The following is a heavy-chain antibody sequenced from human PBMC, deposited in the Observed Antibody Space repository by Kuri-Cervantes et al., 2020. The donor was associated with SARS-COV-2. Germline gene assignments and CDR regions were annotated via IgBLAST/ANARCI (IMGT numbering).Heavy chain of an antibody. CDR1: GFTFSSYA. J-gene: IGHJ4*02. Sequence: GESLKISCAASGFTFSSYAMSWVRQAPGKGLEWVSAISGSGGSTYYADSVKGRFTISRDNSKNTLYLQMNSLRAEDTAVYYCAKVSWGYHFDYWGQGTLVTVSS. CDR2: ISGSGGST. V-gene: IGHV3-23*01. D-gene: IGHD3-16*01. CDR3: AKVSWGYHFDY.